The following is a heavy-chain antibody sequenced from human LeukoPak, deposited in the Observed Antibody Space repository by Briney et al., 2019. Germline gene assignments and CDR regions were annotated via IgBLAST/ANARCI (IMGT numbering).Heavy chain of an antibody. J-gene: IGHJ2*01. CDR1: GFTFNSNY. D-gene: IGHD3-16*01. Sequence: PGGSLRLSCTASGFTFNSNYMNWVRQAPGKGLEWVSLTYSDINTYYADSVKGRFTISRDTSKNTLYLQMNSLRAEDTAVYYCASGGILYFDLWGRGTLVTVSS. V-gene: IGHV3-53*01. CDR3: ASGGILYFDL. CDR2: TYSDINT.